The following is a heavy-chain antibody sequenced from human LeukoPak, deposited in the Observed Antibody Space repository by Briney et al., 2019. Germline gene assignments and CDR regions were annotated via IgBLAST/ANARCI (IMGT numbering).Heavy chain of an antibody. CDR2: IIPILGIA. Sequence: SVKVSCKASGGTSSSYTISWVRQAPGQGLEWMGRIIPILGIANYAQKFQGRVTITADKSTSTAYMELSSLRSEDTAVYYCASQNTIFGVVRFDPWGQGTLVTVSS. CDR3: ASQNTIFGVVRFDP. D-gene: IGHD3-3*01. V-gene: IGHV1-69*02. J-gene: IGHJ5*02. CDR1: GGTSSSYT.